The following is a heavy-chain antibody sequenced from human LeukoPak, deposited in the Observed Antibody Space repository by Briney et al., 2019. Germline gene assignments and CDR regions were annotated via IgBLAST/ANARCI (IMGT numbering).Heavy chain of an antibody. CDR2: IYYSGNI. CDR1: GGSVSSGSFY. J-gene: IGHJ5*02. CDR3: ARDALRKQYYYGSGSSNWFDP. V-gene: IGHV4-61*01. D-gene: IGHD3-10*01. Sequence: SETLSLTCTVSGGSVSSGSFYWSWIRQPPGKGLECIGDIYYSGNINYSPSLKSRVTISIDTSKNQFSLRLSSVTAADTAVYYCARDALRKQYYYGSGSSNWFDPWGQGTLVTVSS.